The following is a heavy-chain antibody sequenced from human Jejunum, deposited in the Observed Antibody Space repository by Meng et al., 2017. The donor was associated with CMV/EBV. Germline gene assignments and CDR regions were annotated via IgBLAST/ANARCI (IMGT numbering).Heavy chain of an antibody. CDR3: AREGTTLVTYDY. CDR2: IYGGGST. Sequence: GQLVESGGGLVQAGGSLRLSCAASGFTVSNSYMSWVRQAPGKGLEWVSVIYGGGSTYYADSVKGRFTISRDSSKNTLYLQMNSLRAEDTAVYYCAREGTTLVTYDYWGQGTLVTVSS. D-gene: IGHD5-18*01. CDR1: GFTVSNSY. V-gene: IGHV3-66*01. J-gene: IGHJ4*02.